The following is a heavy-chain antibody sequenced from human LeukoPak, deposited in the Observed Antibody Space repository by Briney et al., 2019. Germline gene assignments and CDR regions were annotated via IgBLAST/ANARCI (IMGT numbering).Heavy chain of an antibody. CDR2: LSDDGSNK. V-gene: IGHV3-30*04. Sequence: PGRSLRLSCAASGFTFSSYAMHWVRQAPGKGLEWVAVLSDDGSNKFYADSVKGRFTISRDNSKNTLYLQMNSLRAEDTAFYYCPKDPHSSSWYYFDSWGQGTLVTVSS. D-gene: IGHD6-13*01. CDR3: PKDPHSSSWYYFDS. CDR1: GFTFSSYA. J-gene: IGHJ4*02.